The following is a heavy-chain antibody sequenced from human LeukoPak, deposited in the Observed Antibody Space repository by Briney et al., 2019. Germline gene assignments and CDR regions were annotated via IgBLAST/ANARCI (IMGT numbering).Heavy chain of an antibody. CDR2: INPSGGST. CDR1: GYTFSNYH. J-gene: IGHJ4*02. V-gene: IGHV1-46*01. CDR3: ARDREERWMQVPGEY. D-gene: IGHD5-18*01. Sequence: ASVKVSCKASGYTFSNYHIHWVRQAPGQGLEWMGLINPSGGSTKYAQKFQGRVTMTTDTSTSTVYMDMSSLTSEDTAVYYCARDREERWMQVPGEYWGQGNVVTVSS.